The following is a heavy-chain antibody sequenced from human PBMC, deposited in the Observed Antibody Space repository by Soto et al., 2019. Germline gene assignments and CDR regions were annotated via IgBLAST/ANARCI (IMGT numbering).Heavy chain of an antibody. V-gene: IGHV4-39*01. D-gene: IGHD1-1*01. CDR1: GGSISSSSYY. CDR3: ARRGTWFDP. Sequence: PSETLSLTCTVSGGSISSSSYYWGWIRQPPGKGLEWIGSIYYSGSTYYNPSLKSRVTISVDTSKNQFSLKLSSVTAADTAVYYCARRGTWFDPWGQGTLVTVSS. J-gene: IGHJ5*02. CDR2: IYYSGST.